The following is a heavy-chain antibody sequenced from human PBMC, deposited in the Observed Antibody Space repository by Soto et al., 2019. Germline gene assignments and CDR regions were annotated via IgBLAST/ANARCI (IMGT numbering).Heavy chain of an antibody. D-gene: IGHD3-3*01. CDR1: GFTFSSYS. V-gene: IGHV3-21*01. CDR2: ISSSSSYI. CDR3: ARDLLLEGLNWFDP. J-gene: IGHJ5*02. Sequence: PGGSLRLSCAASGFTFSSYSMNWVRQAPGKGLEWVSSISSSSSYIYYADSVKGRFTISRDNAKNSLYLQMNSLRAEDTAVYYCARDLLLEGLNWFDPWGQGTLVTVSS.